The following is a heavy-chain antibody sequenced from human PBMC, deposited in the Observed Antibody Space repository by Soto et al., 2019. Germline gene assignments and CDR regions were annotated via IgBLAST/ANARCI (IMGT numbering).Heavy chain of an antibody. J-gene: IGHJ4*02. CDR2: ISGGGGGT. V-gene: IGHV3-23*01. CDR1: GFSFSNYA. D-gene: IGHD1-26*01. Sequence: HPGGSLRLSCAASGFSFSNYAMNWVRQAPGKGLEWVSGISGGGGGTYYADSVKGRFIISRDNSKKTVYIQLNSLRAEDTAFYYCAKDSISDREPSNFDSWGQGT. CDR3: AKDSISDREPSNFDS.